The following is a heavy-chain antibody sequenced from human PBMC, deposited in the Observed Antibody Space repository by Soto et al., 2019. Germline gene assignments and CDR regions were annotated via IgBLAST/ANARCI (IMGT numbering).Heavy chain of an antibody. J-gene: IGHJ6*02. CDR2: IRSKAYGGTT. CDR3: TINGAHYYYYGMDV. V-gene: IGHV3-49*04. D-gene: IGHD2-8*01. CDR1: GFTFGDYA. Sequence: SLRLSCTASGFTFGDYAMSWVRQAPGKGLEWVGFIRSKAYGGTTEYAASVKGRFTISRDDSKSIAYLQMNSLKTEDTAVYYCTINGAHYYYYGMDVWGQGTTVTVS.